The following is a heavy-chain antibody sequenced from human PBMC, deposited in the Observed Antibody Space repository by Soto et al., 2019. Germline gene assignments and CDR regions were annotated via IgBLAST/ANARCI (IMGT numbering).Heavy chain of an antibody. CDR1: GFTLSFYG. Sequence: PGGSLRLSCTASGFTLSFYGMHWVRQAPGKGLEWVAAISYDADNKYYVDSVKGRFTISRDNSKQTLSLQMNSLRAEDTAVYFCAKATSPYYYYYGIDVWGQGTTVTVSS. J-gene: IGHJ6*02. D-gene: IGHD2-2*01. CDR2: ISYDADNK. CDR3: AKATSPYYYYYGIDV. V-gene: IGHV3-30*18.